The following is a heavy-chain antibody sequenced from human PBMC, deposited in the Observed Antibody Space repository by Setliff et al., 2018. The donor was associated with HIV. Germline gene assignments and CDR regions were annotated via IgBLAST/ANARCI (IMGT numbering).Heavy chain of an antibody. CDR1: GASISSGSYY. Sequence: PSETLSLTCTVSGASISSGSYYWSWVRQPAGKGLEWLGHIYTSGTTNYNPSLKSRVTISVDTSKNQFSLKMHSVTAADTAVYYCVIRRNFDWLSKSGPFDDWGQGTLVTVSS. CDR2: IYTSGTT. J-gene: IGHJ4*02. CDR3: VIRRNFDWLSKSGPFDD. D-gene: IGHD3-9*01. V-gene: IGHV4-61*09.